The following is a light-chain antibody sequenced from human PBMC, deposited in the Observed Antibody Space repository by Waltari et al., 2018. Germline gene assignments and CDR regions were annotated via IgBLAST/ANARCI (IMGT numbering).Light chain of an antibody. V-gene: IGKV1-9*01. Sequence: DIQMTQSPSTLSASVGDRVTITCRASQGFSSNLAWFQQRPGEGPKLLIYAASTLQSGVPSRFSGSGSGTDFTLTITSLQPEDFATYYCQQLYSYPLTFGGGTKVEIK. CDR1: QGFSSN. J-gene: IGKJ4*01. CDR2: AAS. CDR3: QQLYSYPLT.